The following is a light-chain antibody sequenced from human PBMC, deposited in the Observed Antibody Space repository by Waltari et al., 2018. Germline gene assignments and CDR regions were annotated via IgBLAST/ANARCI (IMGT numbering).Light chain of an antibody. J-gene: IGKJ5*01. CDR2: DAS. V-gene: IGKV1-33*01. CDR1: QDISNY. Sequence: DIQMTQSPSSLSASVGDRVTITCQASQDISNYLNWYQQKPGKAPNLLIYDASTLETGVPATFSGSGSGTNFTFTIGSLQPEDIATFYCQQYDNRPITFGQGTRLEIK. CDR3: QQYDNRPIT.